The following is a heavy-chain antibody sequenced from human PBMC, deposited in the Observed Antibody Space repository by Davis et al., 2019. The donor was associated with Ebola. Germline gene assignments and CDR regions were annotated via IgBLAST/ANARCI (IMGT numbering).Heavy chain of an antibody. Sequence: GESLKISCAASGFTVSSNYMTWVRQAPGKGLEWVAVISYDGSNKYYADSVKGRFTISRDNSKNTLYLQMNSLRAEDTAVYYCARDFDRVREWGQGTLVTVSS. CDR1: GFTVSSNY. J-gene: IGHJ4*02. CDR2: ISYDGSNK. CDR3: ARDFDRVRE. V-gene: IGHV3-30*03. D-gene: IGHD3-22*01.